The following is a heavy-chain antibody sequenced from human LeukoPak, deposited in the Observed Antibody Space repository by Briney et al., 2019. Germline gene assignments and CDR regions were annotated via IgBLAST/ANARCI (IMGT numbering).Heavy chain of an antibody. Sequence: SETLSLTCTVSGGSISSSSYYWGWIRQPPGKGPEWIGSIYYSGSTYYNPSLKSRVTISVDTSKNQFSLKLSSVTAEDTAVYYCTTRSGDYAGNYYYYYIDVWGKGTTVTVSS. CDR3: TTRSGDYAGNYYYYYIDV. V-gene: IGHV4-39*07. D-gene: IGHD4-17*01. CDR2: IYYSGST. CDR1: GGSISSSSYY. J-gene: IGHJ6*03.